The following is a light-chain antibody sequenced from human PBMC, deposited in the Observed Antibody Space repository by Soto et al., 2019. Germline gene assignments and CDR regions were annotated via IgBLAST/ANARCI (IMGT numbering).Light chain of an antibody. CDR1: QSISSW. V-gene: IGKV1-5*01. CDR2: DAS. CDR3: QQYNNSLWT. J-gene: IGKJ1*01. Sequence: DIQMTQSPSTLSAYVGDRVTITCRASQSISSWLAWYQQKPGKAPKLLIYDASSLESGVPSRFSGSASGTEFTLTISSLQPDDFATYYSQQYNNSLWTLGQGTQVEIK.